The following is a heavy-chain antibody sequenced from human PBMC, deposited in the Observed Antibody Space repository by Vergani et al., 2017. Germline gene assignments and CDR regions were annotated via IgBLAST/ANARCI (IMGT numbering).Heavy chain of an antibody. CDR1: GFTFSSYA. D-gene: IGHD3-22*01. CDR3: ARTYYDSSGYYFRPPQGDY. V-gene: IGHV3-30-3*01. J-gene: IGHJ4*02. Sequence: QVQLVESGGGVVQPGRSLRLSCAASGFTFSSYAMHWVHQAPGKGLEWVAVISYDGSNKYYADSVKGRFTISRDNSKNTLYLQMNSLRAEDTAVYYCARTYYDSSGYYFRPPQGDYWGQGTLVTVSS. CDR2: ISYDGSNK.